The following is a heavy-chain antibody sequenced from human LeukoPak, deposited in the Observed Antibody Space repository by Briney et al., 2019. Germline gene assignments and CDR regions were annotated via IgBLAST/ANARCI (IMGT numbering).Heavy chain of an antibody. V-gene: IGHV4-59*12. Sequence: SETLSLTCTVSGGSISSYYWSWIRQPPGKGLEWIGYIYYSGSTNYNPSLKSRVTISVDTSKNQFSLKLSSVTAADTAVYYCGGGYGAYSYGSDYWGQGTLVTVSS. D-gene: IGHD5-18*01. CDR3: GGGYGAYSYGSDY. CDR1: GGSISSYY. CDR2: IYYSGST. J-gene: IGHJ4*02.